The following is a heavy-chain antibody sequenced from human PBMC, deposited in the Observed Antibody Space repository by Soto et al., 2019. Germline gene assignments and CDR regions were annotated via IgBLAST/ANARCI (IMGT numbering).Heavy chain of an antibody. J-gene: IGHJ4*02. CDR2: IYYSGST. V-gene: IGHV4-59*01. Sequence: SETLSLTCTVSGGSISSYYWSWIRQPPGKGLEWIGYIYYSGSTNYNPSLKSRVTISVDTSKNQFSLKPSSVTAADTAVYYCARAGRYFDWLSTTIYFDYWGQGTLVTVSS. CDR3: ARAGRYFDWLSTTIYFDY. D-gene: IGHD3-9*01. CDR1: GGSISSYY.